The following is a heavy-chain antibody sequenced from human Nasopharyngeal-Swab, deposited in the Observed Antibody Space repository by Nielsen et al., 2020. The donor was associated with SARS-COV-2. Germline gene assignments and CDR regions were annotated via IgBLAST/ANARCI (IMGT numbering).Heavy chain of an antibody. CDR2: MNPNSGNT. J-gene: IGHJ6*02. CDR3: ARDHSPIFCSSTSCHLYYYYGMDV. Sequence: ASVKVSCKASGYTFTSYDINWVRQATGQGLEWMGWMNPNSGNTGYAQKFQGRVTMTRNTSISTAYMELRSLRSDDTAVYYCARDHSPIFCSSTSCHLYYYYGMDVWGQGTTVTVSS. V-gene: IGHV1-8*01. D-gene: IGHD2-2*01. CDR1: GYTFTSYD.